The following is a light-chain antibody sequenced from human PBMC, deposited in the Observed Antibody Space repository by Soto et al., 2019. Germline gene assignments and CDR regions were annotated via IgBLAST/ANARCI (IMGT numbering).Light chain of an antibody. J-gene: IGKJ2*01. CDR3: QKYVNAPKT. Sequence: DIQMTQSPSSLSASVGDRVTITCRASQGISNYLAWYQQKPGKVPKLLIYAASALQSGVPSRFIGSGSGTDFTLTISSLQTEDAATYYCQKYVNAPKTFGQGNKLEIK. V-gene: IGKV1-27*01. CDR2: AAS. CDR1: QGISNY.